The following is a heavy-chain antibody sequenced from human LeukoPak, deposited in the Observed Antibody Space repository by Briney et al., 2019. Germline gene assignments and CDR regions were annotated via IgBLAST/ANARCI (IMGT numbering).Heavy chain of an antibody. V-gene: IGHV3-23*01. CDR1: GFTFSGYA. CDR3: AKEGWYYDSSGYSNWFDP. CDR2: ISGSGGST. D-gene: IGHD3-22*01. J-gene: IGHJ5*02. Sequence: GGSLRLSCAASGFTFSGYAMSWVRQAPGKGLEWVSAISGSGGSTYYADSVKGRFTISRDNSKNTLYLQMNSLRAEDTAVYYCAKEGWYYDSSGYSNWFDPWGQGTLVTVSS.